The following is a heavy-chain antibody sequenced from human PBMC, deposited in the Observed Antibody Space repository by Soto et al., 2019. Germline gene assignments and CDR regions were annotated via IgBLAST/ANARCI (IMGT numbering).Heavy chain of an antibody. CDR2: ISGSGGST. D-gene: IGHD6-13*01. V-gene: IGHV3-23*01. CDR3: AKENGYSSSWFEFDY. CDR1: GFTFSGYA. Sequence: EVQLLESGGGLVQPGGSLRLSCAASGFTFSGYAMSWVRQAPGKGLDWVSAISGSGGSTYYADSVKGRFTISRDNSKNTLYLQMNSLRAEDTAVYYCAKENGYSSSWFEFDYWGQGTLVTVSS. J-gene: IGHJ4*02.